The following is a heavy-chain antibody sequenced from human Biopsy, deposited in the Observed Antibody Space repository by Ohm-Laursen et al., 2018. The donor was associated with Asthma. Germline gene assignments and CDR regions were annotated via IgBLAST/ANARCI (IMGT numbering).Heavy chain of an antibody. CDR3: ARTYFDFLTGQVHDAFAI. CDR1: GDSFSNYA. J-gene: IGHJ3*02. Sequence: ASVKVSCNASGDSFSNYAISWVRQAPGHSLEWMGWINAANGNTKYSQKFQGRLTISRDTSASTAYMDLSSLRSEDTAVYYCARTYFDFLTGQVHDAFAIWGQGTMVTVSS. CDR2: INAANGNT. V-gene: IGHV1-3*01. D-gene: IGHD3-9*01.